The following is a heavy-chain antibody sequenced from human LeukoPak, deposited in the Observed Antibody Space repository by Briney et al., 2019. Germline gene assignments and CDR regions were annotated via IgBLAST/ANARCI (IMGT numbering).Heavy chain of an antibody. V-gene: IGHV3-21*01. D-gene: IGHD2-2*01. CDR1: GFTFRSYS. J-gene: IGHJ4*02. CDR3: ARAPTVLVGYCSSSSCQADY. CDR2: IDPSSTYI. Sequence: GGSLRLSCAASGFTFRSYSMNWVRQAPGKGLEWVSAIDPSSTYIYYADSVKGRFTISRDNAENSLYLQMNSLRVEDTAVYYCARAPTVLVGYCSSSSCQADYWGQGTLATVSS.